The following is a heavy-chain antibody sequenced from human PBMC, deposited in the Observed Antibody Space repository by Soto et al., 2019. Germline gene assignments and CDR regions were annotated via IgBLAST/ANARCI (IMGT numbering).Heavy chain of an antibody. D-gene: IGHD6-13*01. CDR2: IYHSGST. V-gene: IGHV4-4*02. CDR1: GGSLSSSNW. Sequence: SETLSLTCAVSGGSLSSSNWWSWVRQPPGKGLEWIGEIYHSGSTNYNPSLKSRVTISVDKSKNQFSLKLSSVTAADTAVYYCARTPYSSSWYWFDPWGQGTLVTVSS. CDR3: ARTPYSSSWYWFDP. J-gene: IGHJ5*02.